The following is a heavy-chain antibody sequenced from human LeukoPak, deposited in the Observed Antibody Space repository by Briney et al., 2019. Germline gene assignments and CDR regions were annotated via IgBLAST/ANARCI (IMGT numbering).Heavy chain of an antibody. CDR3: ARCSSGYYGTLFDY. CDR2: IYQSGST. D-gene: IGHD3-22*01. J-gene: IGHJ4*02. Sequence: PSQTLSLTCAVSGGSISGGGYSWSWIRQPPGKGLEWIGYIYQSGSTYYNLSLKSRVTISVDRSKNQFSLKLSSVTAADTAVYYCARCSSGYYGTLFDYWGQGTLVTVSS. CDR1: GGSISGGGYS. V-gene: IGHV4-30-2*01.